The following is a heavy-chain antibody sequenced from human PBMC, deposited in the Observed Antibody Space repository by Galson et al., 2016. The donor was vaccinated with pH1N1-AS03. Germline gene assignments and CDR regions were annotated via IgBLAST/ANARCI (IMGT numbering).Heavy chain of an antibody. CDR1: GGSISSYY. CDR2: IYYSGCT. V-gene: IGHV4-59*08. Sequence: TLSLTCNVSGGSISSYYWSWIRQPPGKRLEWIGYIYYSGCTKYNPSLKSRVTISVDTSKNQFSLKLTSVTAADTAVYYCARPRGESSSWYPFDHWGQGTLVTVSS. CDR3: ARPRGESSSWYPFDH. J-gene: IGHJ4*02. D-gene: IGHD6-13*01.